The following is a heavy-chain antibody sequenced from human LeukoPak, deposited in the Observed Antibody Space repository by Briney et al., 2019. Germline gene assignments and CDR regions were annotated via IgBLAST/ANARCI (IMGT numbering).Heavy chain of an antibody. D-gene: IGHD1-1*01. CDR2: IYYSGST. V-gene: IGHV4-61*05. J-gene: IGHJ4*02. Sequence: SETLSLTSIISDDSISSSTYYWGWIRQPPGKGLEWIGYIYYSGSTSYNPSLKSRVTMSVDTSKSQFSLNLRSVTAADTAVYYCARYVPVKTGTTRARFDSWGQGTLVTVSS. CDR1: DDSISSSTYY. CDR3: ARYVPVKTGTTRARFDS.